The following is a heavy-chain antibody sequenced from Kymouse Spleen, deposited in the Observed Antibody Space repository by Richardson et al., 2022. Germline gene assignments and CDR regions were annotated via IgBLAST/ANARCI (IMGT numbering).Heavy chain of an antibody. Sequence: EVQLVESGGGLVKPGGSLRLSCAASGFTFSNAWMSWVRQAPGKGLEWVGRIKSKTDGGTTDYAAPVKGRFTISRDDSKNTLYLQMNSLKTEDTAVYYCTTGYSSGWSDAFDIWGQGTMVTVSS. CDR1: GFTFSNAW. J-gene: IGHJ3*02. V-gene: IGHV3-15*01. CDR2: IKSKTDGGTT. CDR3: TTGYSSGWSDAFDI. D-gene: IGHD6-19*01.